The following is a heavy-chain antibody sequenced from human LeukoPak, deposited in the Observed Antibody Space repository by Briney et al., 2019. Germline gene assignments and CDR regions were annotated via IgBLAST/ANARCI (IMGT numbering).Heavy chain of an antibody. Sequence: GGSLRLSCAVSGFTFSGHWMFWVRQAPGKGLEWVSSTNSDGSITGYTDSVKGRFTISRDNSKNTLYLQMNSLRAEDTAVYYCAKDRYYYGSGSYYNSFDYWGQGTLVTVSS. CDR1: GFTFSGHW. CDR2: TNSDGSIT. V-gene: IGHV3-74*01. J-gene: IGHJ4*02. CDR3: AKDRYYYGSGSYYNSFDY. D-gene: IGHD3-10*01.